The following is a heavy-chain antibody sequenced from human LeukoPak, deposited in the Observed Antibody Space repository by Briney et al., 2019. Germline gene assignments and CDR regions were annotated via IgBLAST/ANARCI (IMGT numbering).Heavy chain of an antibody. CDR3: ASLTYDSSGYYSY. D-gene: IGHD3-22*01. CDR2: IYYSGST. CDR1: GGSISSSSYY. J-gene: IGHJ4*02. Sequence: PSETLSLTCTVSGGSISSSSYYWGWIRQPPGKGLEWIGSIYYSGSTYYNPSLKSRVTISVDTSKNQFSLKLSSVTAADTAVYYCASLTYDSSGYYSYWGQGTLVTVSS. V-gene: IGHV4-39*01.